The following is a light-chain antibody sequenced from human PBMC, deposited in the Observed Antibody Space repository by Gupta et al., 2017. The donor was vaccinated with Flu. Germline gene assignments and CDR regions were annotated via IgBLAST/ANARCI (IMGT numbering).Light chain of an antibody. Sequence: DIQVTQSPSSLSASVGDRVTITCRASQRISSWLAWYQQKPDKAPKSLIYGASNLQTGVPSRFSGSGSATDFTLTITNLQPEDFATYYCQQYNSYPLTFGGGTKVEIK. CDR3: QQYNSYPLT. J-gene: IGKJ4*01. CDR2: GAS. CDR1: QRISSW. V-gene: IGKV1D-16*01.